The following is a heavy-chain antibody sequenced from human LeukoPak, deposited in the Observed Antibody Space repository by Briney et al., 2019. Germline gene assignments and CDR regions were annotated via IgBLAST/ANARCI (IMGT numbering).Heavy chain of an antibody. CDR3: AKDENYYDSSGSYYFDY. CDR1: GFTFSSYA. V-gene: IGHV3-23*01. D-gene: IGHD3-22*01. Sequence: GGSLRLSCAASGFTFSSYAMSWVRQAPGKGLEWVSAISGSGGSTYYADSVKGRFTISRDNSKNTLYLQMNSLRAEDTAVYYCAKDENYYDSSGSYYFDYWGQGTLVTVSS. J-gene: IGHJ4*02. CDR2: ISGSGGST.